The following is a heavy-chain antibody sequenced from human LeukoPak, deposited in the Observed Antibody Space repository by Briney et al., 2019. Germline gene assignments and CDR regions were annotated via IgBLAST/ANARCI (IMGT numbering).Heavy chain of an antibody. D-gene: IGHD4-23*01. CDR3: ARQWDGGSIISPIDY. CDR2: ISSSSSCI. CDR1: GFTFSSYS. Sequence: PGGSLRLSCAASGFTFSSYSMNWVRQAPGKGLEWVSSISSSSSCIYYADSVKGRFTISRDNAKNSLYLQMNSLRAEDTAVYYCARQWDGGSIISPIDYWGQGTLVTVSS. J-gene: IGHJ4*02. V-gene: IGHV3-21*01.